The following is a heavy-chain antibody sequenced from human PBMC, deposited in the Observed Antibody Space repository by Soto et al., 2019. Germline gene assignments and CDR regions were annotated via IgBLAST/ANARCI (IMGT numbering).Heavy chain of an antibody. V-gene: IGHV1-69*01. CDR3: APQPDDGDYHQYWFDP. CDR1: GGTFSSYA. Sequence: QVQLVQSGAEVKKPGSSVKVSCKASGGTFSSYAISWVRQAPGQGLEWMGGIIPIFGTANYEQKFQGIVTITADESASTANRELGSRSSKDTAVYYCAPQPDDGDYHQYWFDPWGQGTLDAVSS. J-gene: IGHJ5*02. CDR2: IIPIFGTA. D-gene: IGHD4-17*01.